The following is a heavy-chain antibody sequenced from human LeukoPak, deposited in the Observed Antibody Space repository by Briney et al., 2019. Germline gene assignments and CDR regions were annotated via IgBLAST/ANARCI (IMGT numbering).Heavy chain of an antibody. V-gene: IGHV3-30-3*01. CDR1: EFTFSSYA. Sequence: GSSLRLSGAASEFTFSSYAMHWARQAPGKGLEWVAVISYDGTNKYYADSVKGRFTISRDNSKNTLYLQMNSLRAEDTAVYYCAREGKLTGYSGGLGFNYWGREPWSPSPQ. CDR3: AREGKLTGYSGGLGFNY. CDR2: ISYDGTNK. D-gene: IGHD6-19*01. J-gene: IGHJ4*02.